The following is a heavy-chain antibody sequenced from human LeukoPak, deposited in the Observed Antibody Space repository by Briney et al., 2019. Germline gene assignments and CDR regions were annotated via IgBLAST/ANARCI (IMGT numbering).Heavy chain of an antibody. V-gene: IGHV1-69*13. Sequence: GASVKVSCKASGGTFSSYAISWVRQAPGQGLEWMGGIIPIFGTANYAQKFQGRVTITADESTSTAYMELSSLRSEDTAVYYCATRLYSSGWYEGANWFDPWGQGTLVTVSS. CDR2: IIPIFGTA. CDR3: ATRLYSSGWYEGANWFDP. D-gene: IGHD6-19*01. CDR1: GGTFSSYA. J-gene: IGHJ5*02.